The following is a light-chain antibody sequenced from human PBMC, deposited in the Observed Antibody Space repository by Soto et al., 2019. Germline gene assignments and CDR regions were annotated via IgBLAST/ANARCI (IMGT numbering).Light chain of an antibody. CDR3: QSYDSSLSGWV. CDR2: GNN. CDR1: SSNIGAGYD. J-gene: IGLJ3*02. V-gene: IGLV1-40*01. Sequence: QSVLTQPPSVSGAPGQGVSISCTGSSSNIGAGYDVHWYQQLPGTAPKLLIYGNNNRPAGVPDRFSGSKSGTSGSLAITGLQAEDEADYYCQSYDSSLSGWVFGGGTQLTVL.